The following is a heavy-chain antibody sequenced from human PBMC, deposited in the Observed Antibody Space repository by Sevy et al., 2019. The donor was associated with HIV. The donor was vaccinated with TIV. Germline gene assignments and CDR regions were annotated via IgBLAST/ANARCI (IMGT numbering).Heavy chain of an antibody. V-gene: IGHV1-2*06. CDR1: GYMFSDYN. CDR2: INPNSGVT. J-gene: IGHJ3*02. CDR3: VREDNNAPRTLLSFDM. Sequence: ASMKVSCKATGYMFSDYNMHWVRQAPGQGLEWMALINPNSGVTIYAQKFRGRVSLTRDTSMSTAYMELSALTSDDTAVYYCVREDNNAPRTLLSFDMWGQGTMVTVSS. D-gene: IGHD1-20*01.